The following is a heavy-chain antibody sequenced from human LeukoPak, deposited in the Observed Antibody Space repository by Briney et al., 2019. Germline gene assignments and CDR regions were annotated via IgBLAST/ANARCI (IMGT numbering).Heavy chain of an antibody. V-gene: IGHV4-39*01. J-gene: IGHJ6*03. CDR3: ASVRRGFGESSKYYSYYYMDV. CDR1: GGSISSSSYY. Sequence: EPSETLSLTCTVSGGSISSSSYYWGWIRQPPGKGLEWIGSIYYSGSTYYNPSLKSRVTISVDTSKNQLSLKLSAVTAADTAVYYCASVRRGFGESSKYYSYYYMDVWGNGTTVPIS. D-gene: IGHD3-10*01. CDR2: IYYSGST.